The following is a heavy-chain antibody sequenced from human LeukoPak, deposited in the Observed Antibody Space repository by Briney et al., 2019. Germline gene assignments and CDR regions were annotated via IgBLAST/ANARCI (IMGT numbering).Heavy chain of an antibody. D-gene: IGHD2-2*01. CDR1: GGSFSGYY. CDR2: INHSGST. V-gene: IGHV4-34*01. CDR3: ARGPREDIVVVPAAIPYYFDY. J-gene: IGHJ4*02. Sequence: PSETLSLTCAVYGGSFSGYYWSWIRQPPGKGLEWIGEINHSGSTNYNPSLKSRVTISVDTSKNQFSLKLSSVTAADTAVYYCARGPREDIVVVPAAIPYYFDYWGQGTLVTVSS.